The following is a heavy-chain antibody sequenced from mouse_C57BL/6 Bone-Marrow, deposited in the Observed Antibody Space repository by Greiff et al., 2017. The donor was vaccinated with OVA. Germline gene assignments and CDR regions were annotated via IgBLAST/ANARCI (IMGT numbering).Heavy chain of an antibody. V-gene: IGHV1-54*01. Sequence: VQLVESGAELVRPGTSVKVSCKASGYAFTNYLIEWVKQRPGQGLEWIGVINPGSGGTNYNEKFKGKATLTADKSSSTAYMQLSSLTSEDSAVYFCAVRGYYFDYWGQGTTLTVSS. CDR1: GYAFTNYL. CDR3: AVRGYYFDY. J-gene: IGHJ2*01. CDR2: INPGSGGT. D-gene: IGHD3-2*02.